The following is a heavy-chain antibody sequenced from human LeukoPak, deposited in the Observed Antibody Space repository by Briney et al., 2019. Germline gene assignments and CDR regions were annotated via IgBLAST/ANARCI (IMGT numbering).Heavy chain of an antibody. CDR1: GGSMNNYY. V-gene: IGHV4-59*08. CDR2: IHYTGSP. J-gene: IGHJ4*02. CDR3: ARHYIEPPHYFDL. Sequence: SETLSLTCAVSGGSMNNYYWSCIRQSPGKGLEWIAFIHYTGSPHYSSSLKSRVTESVDRSKNQFSLRLSPVTAADTAVYYCARHYIEPPHYFDLWGQGNPGHRRL.